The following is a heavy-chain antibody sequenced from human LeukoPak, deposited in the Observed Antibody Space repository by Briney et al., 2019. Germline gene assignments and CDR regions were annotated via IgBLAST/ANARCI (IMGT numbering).Heavy chain of an antibody. D-gene: IGHD2-21*02. CDR2: INPNSGGT. CDR1: GYTFTGYY. Sequence: ASVKVSCKASGYTFTGYYMHWVRQAPGQGLEWMGWINPNSGGTNYAQKFQGRVTMTRDTSISTAYMELSRLRSDDTAVYYCARETYCGGDCYSRYFQHWGQGTLVTVSS. CDR3: ARETYCGGDCYSRYFQH. V-gene: IGHV1-2*02. J-gene: IGHJ1*01.